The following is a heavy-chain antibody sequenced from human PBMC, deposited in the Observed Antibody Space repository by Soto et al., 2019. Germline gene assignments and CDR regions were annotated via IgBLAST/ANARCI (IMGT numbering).Heavy chain of an antibody. V-gene: IGHV1-69*04. CDR1: GGTFSSYT. Sequence: ASVKVSCKASGGTFSSYTISWVRQAPGQGLEWMGRIIPILGIANYAQKFQGRVTITADKSTSTAYMELSSLRSEDTAVYYCARDYTYYYGSGSSSHAFDIWGQGTMVTVSS. J-gene: IGHJ3*02. D-gene: IGHD3-10*01. CDR3: ARDYTYYYGSGSSSHAFDI. CDR2: IIPILGIA.